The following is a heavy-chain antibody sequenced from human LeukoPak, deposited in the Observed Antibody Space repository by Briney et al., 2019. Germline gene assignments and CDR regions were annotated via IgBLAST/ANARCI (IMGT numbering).Heavy chain of an antibody. CDR2: IYYSGST. J-gene: IGHJ5*02. CDR3: ARELGARPPHWLDP. Sequence: SETLSLTCTVSGGSISSGDYYWSWIRQPPGKGLEWIGYIYYSGSTYYNPSLKSRVTISVDASKNQFSLKLSSVTAADTAVYYCARELGARPPHWLDPWGQGTLVTVSS. D-gene: IGHD6-6*01. CDR1: GGSISSGDYY. V-gene: IGHV4-30-4*01.